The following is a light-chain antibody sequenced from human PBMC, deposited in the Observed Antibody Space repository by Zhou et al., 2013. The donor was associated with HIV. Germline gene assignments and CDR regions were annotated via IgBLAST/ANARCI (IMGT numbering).Light chain of an antibody. CDR2: DAS. CDR3: QQRSNWPLLT. CDR1: QSVSTN. Sequence: EILMTQSPATLSVSPGERATLSCRASQSVSTNLAWYRQKPGQAPRLLISDASNRATGIPARFSGSGSGTDFTLTISSLEPEDFAVYYCQQRSNWPLLTFGGGTKVEI. J-gene: IGKJ4*01. V-gene: IGKV3-11*01.